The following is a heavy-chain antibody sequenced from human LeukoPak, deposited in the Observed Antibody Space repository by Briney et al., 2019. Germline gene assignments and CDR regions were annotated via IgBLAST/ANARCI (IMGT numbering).Heavy chain of an antibody. V-gene: IGHV3-23*01. Sequence: GGSLRLSCAASGFTFSSYAMSWVRQAPGKGLEWVSAISGSGGSTYYADSVKGRLTISRDNSKNTLYLQMNSLRAEDTAVYYCAKGDYYASTFDYWGQGTLVTVSS. CDR1: GFTFSSYA. J-gene: IGHJ4*02. CDR3: AKGDYYASTFDY. D-gene: IGHD3-22*01. CDR2: ISGSGGST.